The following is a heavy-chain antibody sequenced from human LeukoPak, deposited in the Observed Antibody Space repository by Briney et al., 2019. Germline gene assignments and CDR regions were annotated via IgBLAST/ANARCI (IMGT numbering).Heavy chain of an antibody. CDR1: NYFISNSLY. J-gene: IGHJ6*03. CDR2: IYRSGST. V-gene: IGHV4-38-2*02. CDR3: ARGTYGYYMDV. Sequence: PSETLSLTCSVCNYFISNSLYWGRLRQPPGKGLEWIGSIYRSGSTFYNPSLKSRVAISLDTSKNQFSLKLSSVTAADTAVYFCARGTYGYYMDVWGKGTTVTVSS. D-gene: IGHD4-17*01.